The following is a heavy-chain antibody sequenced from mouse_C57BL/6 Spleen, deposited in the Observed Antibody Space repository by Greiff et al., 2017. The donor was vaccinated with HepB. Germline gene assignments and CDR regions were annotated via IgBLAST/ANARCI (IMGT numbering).Heavy chain of an antibody. CDR1: GYTFPDYN. J-gene: IGHJ4*01. D-gene: IGHD3-3*01. CDR2: INPNNGGT. Sequence: EVQLQQSGPELVKPGASVKIPCKASGYTFPDYNMDWVKQSHGKSLEWIGDINPNNGGTIYNQKFKGKATLTVDKSSSTAYMELRSLTSEYTAVYYCARWRDGYYGMDCWGQGTSVSVSS. CDR3: ARWRDGYYGMDC. V-gene: IGHV1-18*01.